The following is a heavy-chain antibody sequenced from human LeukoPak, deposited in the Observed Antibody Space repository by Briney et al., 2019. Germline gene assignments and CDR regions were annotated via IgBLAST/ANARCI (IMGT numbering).Heavy chain of an antibody. D-gene: IGHD3-10*01. CDR2: IYSGGST. J-gene: IGHJ4*02. Sequence: GGSLRLSCAASGVTVSSNYMSWVRQAPGKGLECVSVIYSGGSTYYADSVKGRFTISRDNSKNRLYIQMTSLRAEDRVVYYCARFYYETWFGELLIDYWGQGTLVTVSS. V-gene: IGHV3-66*01. CDR3: ARFYYETWFGELLIDY. CDR1: GVTVSSNY.